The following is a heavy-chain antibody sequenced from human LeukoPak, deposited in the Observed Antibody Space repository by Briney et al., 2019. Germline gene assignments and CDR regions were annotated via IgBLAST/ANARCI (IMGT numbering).Heavy chain of an antibody. CDR3: ARAPQAYYDFWSGHYRPEYYFDY. V-gene: IGHV3-33*01. Sequence: GGSLRLSCAASGFTFSSYGMHWVRQAPGKGLEWVAVIWYDGSNKYYADSVKGRFTISRDNSKNTLYLQMNSLRAEDTAVYYCARAPQAYYDFWSGHYRPEYYFDYWGQGTLVTVSS. J-gene: IGHJ4*02. CDR1: GFTFSSYG. CDR2: IWYDGSNK. D-gene: IGHD3-3*01.